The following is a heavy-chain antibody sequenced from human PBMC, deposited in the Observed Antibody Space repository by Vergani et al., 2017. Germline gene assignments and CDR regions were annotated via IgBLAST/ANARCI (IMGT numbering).Heavy chain of an antibody. D-gene: IGHD3-16*01. CDR2: IRYDGSNK. V-gene: IGHV3-30*02. CDR1: GFPFSSYG. CDR3: AKGGGGFDY. J-gene: IGHJ4*02. Sequence: QVQLVESGGGVFQPGGSLRLPWAASGFPFSSYGMHWVRKAPGKGLEWVAFIRYDGSNKYYADSVKGRFTISRDNSKNTLYLQMNSLRAEDTAVYYCAKGGGGFDYWGQGTLVTVSS.